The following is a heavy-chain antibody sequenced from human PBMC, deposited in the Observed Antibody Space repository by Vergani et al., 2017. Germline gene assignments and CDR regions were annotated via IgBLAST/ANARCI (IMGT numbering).Heavy chain of an antibody. CDR1: GFTFSSYA. CDR2: ISGSGGST. V-gene: IGHV3-23*01. CDR3: AKDSQNYYDDSSGYYPDAFDI. Sequence: EVQLLESGGGLVQPGGSLRLSCAASGFTFSSYAMSWVRQAPGKGLEWVSAISGSGGSTYYADSVKGRFTISRDNSKNTLYLQMNSLRAEDTAVYYCAKDSQNYYDDSSGYYPDAFDIWGQGTMVTVSS. J-gene: IGHJ3*02. D-gene: IGHD3-22*01.